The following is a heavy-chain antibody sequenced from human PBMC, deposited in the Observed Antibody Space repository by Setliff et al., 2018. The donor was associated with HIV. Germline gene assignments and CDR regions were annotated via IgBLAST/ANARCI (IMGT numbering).Heavy chain of an antibody. CDR3: ARIPYSDSFFDS. CDR2: IKQDGSDK. J-gene: IGHJ4*02. D-gene: IGHD4-17*01. CDR1: GFTFSSHW. V-gene: IGHV3-7*03. Sequence: PGGSLRLSCAASGFTFSSHWMSWVRQAPGKGLEWVANIKQDGSDKYYVDSVKGRFIISRDNAKNSVYLQMNSLRAEDTAVYYCARIPYSDSFFDSWGQGTLVTVSS.